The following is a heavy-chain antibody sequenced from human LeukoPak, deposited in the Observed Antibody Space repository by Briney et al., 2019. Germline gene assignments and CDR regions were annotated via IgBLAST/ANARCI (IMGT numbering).Heavy chain of an antibody. CDR2: VSSYNGNT. J-gene: IGHJ3*01. Sequence: ASVKVSCTASGYTFTNYDITWVRQAPGQGLEWMGWVSSYNGNTNYAQKLQGRVTMTTDSSSSTAYMELRSLISDDTAVYYCARAPGYSTSSGAFDFWGQGTMVTVSS. V-gene: IGHV1-18*01. CDR3: ARAPGYSTSSGAFDF. CDR1: GYTFTNYD. D-gene: IGHD6-6*01.